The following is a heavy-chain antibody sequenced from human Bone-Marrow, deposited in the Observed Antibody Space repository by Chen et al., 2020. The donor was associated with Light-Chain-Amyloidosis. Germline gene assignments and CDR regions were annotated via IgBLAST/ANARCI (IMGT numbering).Heavy chain of an antibody. D-gene: IGHD2-15*01. J-gene: IGHJ6*02. Sequence: QVQLQESGPGLVKPSGTLSLTCAVSGGSISSSNWWRWVRQPPGKGLEWIGEIYHSGSTNYNPSLKSRVTISVDKSKNQFSLKLSSVTAADTAVYYCARDCSGGSCYSPLLNYYYGMDVWGQGTTVTVSS. CDR3: ARDCSGGSCYSPLLNYYYGMDV. CDR2: IYHSGST. V-gene: IGHV4-4*02. CDR1: GGSISSSNW.